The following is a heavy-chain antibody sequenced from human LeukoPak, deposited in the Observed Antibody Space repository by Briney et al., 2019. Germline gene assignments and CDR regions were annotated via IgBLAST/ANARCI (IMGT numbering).Heavy chain of an antibody. D-gene: IGHD4-23*01. CDR3: ASLQAHGGNYLHY. Sequence: SETLSPPATAPVGSTIGNYGAWFRNPQEKELDGIGYIYYNGNTNYNDSLRSRVTISVDTSKNQFSLKLTSVTAADTAIYYCASLQAHGGNYLHYWGQGTLVTVSS. J-gene: IGHJ4*02. V-gene: IGHV4-59*08. CDR2: IYYNGNT. CDR1: VGSTIGNY.